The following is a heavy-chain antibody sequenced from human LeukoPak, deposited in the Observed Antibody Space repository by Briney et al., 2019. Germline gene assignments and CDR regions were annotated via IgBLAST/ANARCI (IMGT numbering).Heavy chain of an antibody. CDR1: GGTFSSYA. CDR3: AGRHYYDSSGYYVFDY. J-gene: IGHJ4*02. D-gene: IGHD3-22*01. CDR2: IIPILGIA. Sequence: SVKVSCKASGGTFSSYAISWVRQAPGQGLEWMGRIIPILGIANYAQKFQGRVTITADKSTSTAYMELSSLRSEDTAVYYCAGRHYYDSSGYYVFDYWGQGTLVTVSS. V-gene: IGHV1-69*04.